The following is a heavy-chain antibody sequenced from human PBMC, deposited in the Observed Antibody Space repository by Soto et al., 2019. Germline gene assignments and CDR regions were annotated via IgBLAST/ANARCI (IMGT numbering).Heavy chain of an antibody. D-gene: IGHD3-22*01. J-gene: IGHJ4*02. Sequence: LGESLKISCKGSGYSFAGYWITWVRQKPGKGLEWMGRIDPSDSQTYYSPSFRGHVTISVTKSTTTAFLQWSSLRASDTAMYYCARQIYDSDTGPNFQYYFDSWGQGTPVTVSS. CDR1: GYSFAGYW. V-gene: IGHV5-10-1*01. CDR2: IDPSDSQT. CDR3: ARQIYDSDTGPNFQYYFDS.